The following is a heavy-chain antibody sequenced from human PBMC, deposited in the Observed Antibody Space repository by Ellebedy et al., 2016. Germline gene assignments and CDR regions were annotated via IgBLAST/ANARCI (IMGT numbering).Heavy chain of an antibody. J-gene: IGHJ6*02. V-gene: IGHV1-18*01. CDR1: GYTFTSYG. CDR2: ISAYNGNT. Sequence: ASVKVSXKASGYTFTSYGISWVRQAPGQGLEWMGWISAYNGNTNYAQKLQGRVTMTTDTSTSTAYMELRSLRSDDTAVYYCAREGWAYGSGSTRFPADVWGQGTTVTVSS. D-gene: IGHD3-10*01. CDR3: AREGWAYGSGSTRFPADV.